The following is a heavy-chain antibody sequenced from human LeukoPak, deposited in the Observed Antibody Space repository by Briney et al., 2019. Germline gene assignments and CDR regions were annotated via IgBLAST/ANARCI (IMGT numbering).Heavy chain of an antibody. D-gene: IGHD5-18*01. Sequence: GGSLRLSCEASGFTFSSYAMSWVRQPPGKGLEWVSDISGSGGSTYYADSVKGRFTISRDNSKNTLYLQMNSLRAEDTAVYYCAKVAGYSYVGVYYFDYWGQGTLVTVSS. J-gene: IGHJ4*02. CDR3: AKVAGYSYVGVYYFDY. V-gene: IGHV3-23*01. CDR1: GFTFSSYA. CDR2: ISGSGGST.